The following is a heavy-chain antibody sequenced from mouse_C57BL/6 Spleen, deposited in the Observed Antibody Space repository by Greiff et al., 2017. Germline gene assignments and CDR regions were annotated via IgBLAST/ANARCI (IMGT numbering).Heavy chain of an antibody. V-gene: IGHV5-4*01. CDR1: GFTFSSYA. D-gene: IGHD1-1*01. CDR3: ARDEYYGSSFDY. Sequence: EVKLMESGGGLVKPGGSLKLSCAASGFTFSSYAMSWVRQTPEKRLEWVATISDGGSYTYYPDKVKGRFTISRDNAKNNLYLQMSHLKSEDTAMYYCARDEYYGSSFDYWGQGTTLTVSS. J-gene: IGHJ2*01. CDR2: ISDGGSYT.